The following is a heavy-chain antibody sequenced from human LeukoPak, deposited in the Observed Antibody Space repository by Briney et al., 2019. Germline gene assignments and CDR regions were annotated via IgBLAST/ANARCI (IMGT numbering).Heavy chain of an antibody. V-gene: IGHV4-38-2*02. Sequence: SETLSLTCTVSGYPISSGYYWGWIRQPPGKGLEWIGSIYHSGSAYYKPSLKSRVTISVDTSKNQFSLEVTSVTATDTAIYYCARGRYSGTYYFDSWGQGTLVAVSS. CDR3: ARGRYSGTYYFDS. CDR2: IYHSGSA. D-gene: IGHD1-26*01. CDR1: GYPISSGYY. J-gene: IGHJ4*02.